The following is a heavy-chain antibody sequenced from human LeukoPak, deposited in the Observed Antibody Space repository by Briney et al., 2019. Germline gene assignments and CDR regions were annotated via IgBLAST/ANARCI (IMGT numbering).Heavy chain of an antibody. V-gene: IGHV3-7*01. Sequence: GGSLRLSCEASGLIFCSYWMSWVRQAPGKGREWVASIKKGGSEMYYVDSVKGRFTISRDNAKNSLYLQMNSLRADDTAVYHCARQETSSYNGAFDIWGQGTMVTVSS. CDR1: GLIFCSYW. CDR3: ARQETSSYNGAFDI. CDR2: IKKGGSEM. D-gene: IGHD1-26*01. J-gene: IGHJ3*02.